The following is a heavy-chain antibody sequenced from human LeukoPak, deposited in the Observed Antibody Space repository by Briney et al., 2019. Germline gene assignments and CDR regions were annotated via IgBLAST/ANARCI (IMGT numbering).Heavy chain of an antibody. D-gene: IGHD1-26*01. J-gene: IGHJ6*02. V-gene: IGHV3-43*01. CDR1: GFNFDVYT. CDR3: AKDREPYYYYGLDV. CDR2: ISWDSSSA. Sequence: GGSQRLSCAASGFNFDVYTMHWVRQAPGKGLEWVSLISWDSSSAYYAGSVKGRFVISRDNRNNSLYLQMNGLRAEDTALYYCAKDREPYYYYGLDVWGQGTTVTVSS.